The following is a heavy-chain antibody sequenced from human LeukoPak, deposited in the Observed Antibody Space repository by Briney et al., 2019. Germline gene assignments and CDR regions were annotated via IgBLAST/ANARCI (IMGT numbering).Heavy chain of an antibody. Sequence: PGGSLRLSCVVSGVTFSKYAMTWVRQAPGKRLDGVSIISGGSRNIYYAESVKGRFTISRDDSRNTLYLQMNSLRVEDTAIYYCATWVDFGRSTSLDYWGQGTLAIVSS. CDR2: ISGGSRNI. J-gene: IGHJ4*02. CDR1: GVTFSKYA. V-gene: IGHV3-23*01. CDR3: ATWVDFGRSTSLDY. D-gene: IGHD2-2*01.